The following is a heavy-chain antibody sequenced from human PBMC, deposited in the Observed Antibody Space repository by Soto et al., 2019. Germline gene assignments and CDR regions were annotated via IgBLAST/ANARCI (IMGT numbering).Heavy chain of an antibody. V-gene: IGHV3-11*01. CDR2: ISKSGSII. J-gene: IGHJ5*02. CDR1: GFTFSDYY. Sequence: QVQLVASGGGLVQPGGSLRLSCAASGFTFSDYYMSWLRQPPGKGLEWVSYISKSGSIIHFADSVKGRFAISRDNAKNTLYLQMSSLRAEDTALYYCAKKAGLVSLYPPEFDPRGQGTLVTVSS. D-gene: IGHD2-8*01. CDR3: AKKAGLVSLYPPEFDP.